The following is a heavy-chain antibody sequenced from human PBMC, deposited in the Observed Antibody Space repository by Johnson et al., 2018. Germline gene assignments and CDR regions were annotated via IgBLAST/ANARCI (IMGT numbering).Heavy chain of an antibody. D-gene: IGHD2-15*01. CDR1: GFTFDDYA. CDR3: ARDLGCSAGSGYSGYFQH. CDR2: ISWNSGSI. Sequence: VQLVQSGGGLVQPGRSLRLSCAASGFTFDDYAMHWVRQAPGQGLEWVSGISWNSGSIGYADSVKGRFTLSRDNATNSLYLQMNSRRAEDTAVYYCARDLGCSAGSGYSGYFQHWGQGTLVTVSS. J-gene: IGHJ1*01. V-gene: IGHV3-9*01.